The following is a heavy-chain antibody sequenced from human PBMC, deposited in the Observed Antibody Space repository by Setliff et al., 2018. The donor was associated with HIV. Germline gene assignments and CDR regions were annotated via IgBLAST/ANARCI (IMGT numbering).Heavy chain of an antibody. CDR3: AREDTVANSYVARFDF. V-gene: IGHV7-4-1*02. CDR2: INTNTGSP. CDR1: GGTFSSYV. D-gene: IGHD5-12*01. J-gene: IGHJ4*02. Sequence: ASVKVSCKASGGTFSSYVISWVRQAPGQGLEWLGWINTNTGSPTYAQGFSGRFVFSLDTSVDTAHLHISSLKAEDTAIYYCAREDTVANSYVARFDFWGQGTLVTAPQ.